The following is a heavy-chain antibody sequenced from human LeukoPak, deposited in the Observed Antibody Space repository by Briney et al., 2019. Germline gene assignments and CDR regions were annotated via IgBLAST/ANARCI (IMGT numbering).Heavy chain of an antibody. D-gene: IGHD2-15*01. J-gene: IGHJ4*02. CDR1: GYTFTSYA. CDR3: AGTEPIGAATDY. CDR2: INTNTGNP. V-gene: IGHV7-4-1*02. Sequence: ASVKVSCKASGYTFTSYAMNWVRQAPGQGLEWMGWINTNTGNPTYAQGFTGRFVFSLDTFVSTAYLQISSLKAEDTAVYYCAGTEPIGAATDYWGQGTLVTVSS.